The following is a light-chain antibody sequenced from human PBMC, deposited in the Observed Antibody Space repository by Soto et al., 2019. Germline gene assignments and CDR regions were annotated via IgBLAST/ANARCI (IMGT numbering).Light chain of an antibody. CDR1: QSVSSS. J-gene: IGKJ1*01. V-gene: IGKV3-15*01. CDR3: QQYNNWWT. CDR2: GAS. Sequence: EIVMTQSPATLSVSLGERATLSCRAGQSVSSSLAWYQQKPGQPPRLLIYGASTRSTGFPARFSGSGSGTEFTLTISSLQSEDFAVYYCQQYNNWWTFGQGTKVEIK.